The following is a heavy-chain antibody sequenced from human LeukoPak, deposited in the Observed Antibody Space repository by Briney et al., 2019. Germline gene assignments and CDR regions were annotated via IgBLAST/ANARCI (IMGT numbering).Heavy chain of an antibody. D-gene: IGHD3-16*01. Sequence: PGGSLRLSCAASGFTFSSYAMSWVRQAPGKGLEWVSTISGRSGSTDYTDSVKGGFTISRDNSKNTLYLQMNSLRAEDTAVYYCAKDPVNWGQDSGAFDIWGQGTMVTVSS. CDR3: AKDPVNWGQDSGAFDI. CDR1: GFTFSSYA. V-gene: IGHV3-23*01. J-gene: IGHJ3*02. CDR2: ISGRSGST.